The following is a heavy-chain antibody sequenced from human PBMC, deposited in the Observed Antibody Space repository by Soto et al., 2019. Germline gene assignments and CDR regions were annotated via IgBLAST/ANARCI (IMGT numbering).Heavy chain of an antibody. CDR2: ISWDGGST. J-gene: IGHJ6*02. CDR3: AKDIGISYGRYYYYGMDV. Sequence: HPGGSLRLSCAASGFTFDDYTMHWVRQAPGKGLEWVSLISWDGGSTYYADSVKGRFTISRDNSKNSLYLQMNSLRTEDTALYYCAKDIGISYGRYYYYGMDVWGQGTTVTVSS. D-gene: IGHD5-18*01. CDR1: GFTFDDYT. V-gene: IGHV3-43*01.